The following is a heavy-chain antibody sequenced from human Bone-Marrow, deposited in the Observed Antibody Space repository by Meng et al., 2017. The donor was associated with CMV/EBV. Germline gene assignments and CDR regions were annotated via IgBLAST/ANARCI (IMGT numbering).Heavy chain of an antibody. D-gene: IGHD3-16*01. V-gene: IGHV3-48*03. CDR2: ISSSGSTI. Sequence: GGSLRLSCAASGFTFSSYEMNWVRQAPGKGLEWVSYISSSGSTIYYADSVKGRFTISRDNAKNSLYLQMSSLRADDTAVYHCVTRSASDQWGQGMLVTVSS. CDR1: GFTFSSYE. J-gene: IGHJ5*02. CDR3: VTRSASDQ.